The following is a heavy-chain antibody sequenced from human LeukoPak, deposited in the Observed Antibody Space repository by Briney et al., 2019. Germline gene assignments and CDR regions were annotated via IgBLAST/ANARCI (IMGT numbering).Heavy chain of an antibody. V-gene: IGHV3-23*01. D-gene: IGHD2-2*01. J-gene: IGHJ4*02. CDR3: AKGLVVNDNYFDN. Sequence: GQSLRLSCAASGFSLRTYVMNWVRQVPGKGLEWVSSIGGSDDTTYYADSVKGRFTISSDFSTNTVSLQMTSLRAEDTAVYFCAKGLVVNDNYFDNWGQGTLVTVSS. CDR1: GFSLRTYV. CDR2: IGGSDDTT.